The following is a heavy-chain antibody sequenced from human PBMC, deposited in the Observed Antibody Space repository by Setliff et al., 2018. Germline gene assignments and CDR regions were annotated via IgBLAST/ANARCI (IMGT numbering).Heavy chain of an antibody. Sequence: ASVKVSCKASGYTFTNYGINWVRQAPGQGLEWMGWISPYNGDTRFQQKFQGRVTMTTDTSTSTAYMELRSLRSDDTAVYYCARGPLGIRENNYYYYYMDVWGKGTTVTVSS. V-gene: IGHV1-18*01. D-gene: IGHD7-27*01. CDR1: GYTFTNYG. J-gene: IGHJ6*03. CDR3: ARGPLGIRENNYYYYYMDV. CDR2: ISPYNGDT.